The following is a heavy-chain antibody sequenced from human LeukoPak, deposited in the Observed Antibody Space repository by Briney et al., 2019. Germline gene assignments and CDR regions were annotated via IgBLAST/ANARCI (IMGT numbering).Heavy chain of an antibody. D-gene: IGHD6-6*01. CDR2: ISGSGHDI. J-gene: IGHJ5*01. Sequence: GGSLRLSCAASGFTFSDSYMTWVRQAPGKGVEWVAYISGSGHDINYSDSVTGRFTISRDNAKNSLYLQMSSLRVEDTAVYYCTRDPRHFDSCGQGTLVTVSS. V-gene: IGHV3-11*04. CDR1: GFTFSDSY. CDR3: TRDPRHFDS.